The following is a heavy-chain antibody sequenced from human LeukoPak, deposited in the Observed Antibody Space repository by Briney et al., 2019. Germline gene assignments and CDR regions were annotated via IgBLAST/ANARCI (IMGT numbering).Heavy chain of an antibody. CDR2: IDWDDDE. CDR3: ARYTSNWQIDY. CDR1: GFSLGTIGMC. V-gene: IGHV2-70*11. D-gene: IGHD6-13*01. Sequence: SGPTLVNPTQTLTLTCTFSGFSLGTIGMCVTWIRQPPGKALEWLARIDWDDDEYYSTSLKTRLTISKDTSKNQVFLTMTNMDPVDTGTYYCARYTSNWQIDYWGQGTLVTVSS. J-gene: IGHJ4*02.